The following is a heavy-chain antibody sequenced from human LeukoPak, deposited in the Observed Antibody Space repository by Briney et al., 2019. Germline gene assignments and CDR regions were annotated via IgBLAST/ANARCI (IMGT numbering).Heavy chain of an antibody. D-gene: IGHD3-22*01. CDR3: ASLADWYYYDDSGYPLGAFDI. CDR1: GFTVIGNY. V-gene: IGHV4-59*02. CDR2: IYHTGST. Sequence: GSLRLSCAASGFTVIGNYMSWIRQSPGKGLEWIGYIYHTGSTKHNPSLKSRVTISVDTSKNQFSLKLTSVTAADTAVYYCASLADWYYYDDSGYPLGAFDIWGQGTMVTVSS. J-gene: IGHJ3*02.